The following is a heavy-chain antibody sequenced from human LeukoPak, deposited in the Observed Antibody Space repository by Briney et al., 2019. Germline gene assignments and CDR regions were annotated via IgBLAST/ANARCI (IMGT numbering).Heavy chain of an antibody. D-gene: IGHD2-8*02. CDR1: GFPFSSYS. CDR3: ARDVLGTVPYYYYGMDV. J-gene: IGHJ6*04. V-gene: IGHV3-21*01. CDR2: ISSSSSYT. Sequence: PGGSLRLSCAASGFPFSSYSINWVRQAPGKELEWVSSISSSSSYTYYADSVKGRFIISRDNAQNSLYLQMNSLRVEDTAVYYCARDVLGTVPYYYYGMDVWGKGTTVTVSS.